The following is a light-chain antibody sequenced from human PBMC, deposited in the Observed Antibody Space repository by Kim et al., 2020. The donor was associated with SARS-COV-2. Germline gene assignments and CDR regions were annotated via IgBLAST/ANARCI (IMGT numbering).Light chain of an antibody. J-gene: IGKJ5*01. CDR3: QQRDNWPPT. CDR1: SSVSHY. Sequence: PRERATPSCRASSSVSHYLAWYQPRPGPAPRLLIPDGTNRAPGIPARFSGSGSGTDFPLTISPLEPEDFAVYFCQQRDNWPPTFGHGTRLEIK. V-gene: IGKV3-11*01. CDR2: DGT.